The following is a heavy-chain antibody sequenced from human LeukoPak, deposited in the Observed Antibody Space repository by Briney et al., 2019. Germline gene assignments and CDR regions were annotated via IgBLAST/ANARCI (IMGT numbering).Heavy chain of an antibody. CDR1: GFTVSSNY. J-gene: IGHJ3*02. CDR3: AHHGGGTIRIAAFDI. D-gene: IGHD3-3*01. Sequence: GGSLRLSCAASGFTVSSNYMSWVRQAPGKGLEWVSVIYSGDNTYYADSAKGRFTISRDNSKNTLYLQLNSLRAEDTAIYYCAHHGGGTIRIAAFDIWGQGTMVTVSS. V-gene: IGHV3-53*01. CDR2: IYSGDNT.